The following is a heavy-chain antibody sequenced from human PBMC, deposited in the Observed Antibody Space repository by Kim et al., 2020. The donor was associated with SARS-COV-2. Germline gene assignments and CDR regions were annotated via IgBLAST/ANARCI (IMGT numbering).Heavy chain of an antibody. D-gene: IGHD1-26*01. CDR3: AKDFSTSGSYYKGGFDY. V-gene: IGHV3-23*03. J-gene: IGHJ4*02. Sequence: VTGRFTISRDNSKNTLYLQMNSLRAEDTAVYYCAKDFSTSGSYYKGGFDYWGQGTLVTVSS.